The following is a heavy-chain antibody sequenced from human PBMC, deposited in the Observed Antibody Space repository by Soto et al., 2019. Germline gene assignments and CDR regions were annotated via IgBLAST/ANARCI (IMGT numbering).Heavy chain of an antibody. CDR3: AKDRAGAAAVKRGMDV. CDR1: GFTFSSYG. J-gene: IGHJ6*02. D-gene: IGHD6-13*01. CDR2: ISYDGINK. Sequence: GGSLRLSCAASGFTFSSYGIHWVRQAPCKGLEWVAVISYDGINKYYADSVKGRFTISRDNSKNTLYLQMNSLRAEDTAVYYCAKDRAGAAAVKRGMDVWGQGTTVTVSS. V-gene: IGHV3-30*18.